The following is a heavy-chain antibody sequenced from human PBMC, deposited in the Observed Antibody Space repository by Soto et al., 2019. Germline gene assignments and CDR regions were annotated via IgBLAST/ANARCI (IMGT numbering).Heavy chain of an antibody. CDR1: GYTFTSYA. D-gene: IGHD3-10*01. Sequence: QVQLVQSGAEEKKPGASVKVSCKASGYTFTSYAMHWVRQAPGQRLEWMGWINAGNGNTKYSQKFQGRVTITRDTSASTAYMELCSLRSEDTAVFYCARSPSMVPFDYWGQGTLVTVSS. CDR2: INAGNGNT. V-gene: IGHV1-3*05. J-gene: IGHJ4*02. CDR3: ARSPSMVPFDY.